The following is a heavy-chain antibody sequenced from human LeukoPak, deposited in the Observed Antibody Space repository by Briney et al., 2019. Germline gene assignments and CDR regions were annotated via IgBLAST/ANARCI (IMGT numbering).Heavy chain of an antibody. D-gene: IGHD6-13*01. CDR1: GGSISSYY. CDR2: IYTSGST. J-gene: IGHJ4*02. CDR3: ARGDIPAAGAPLGY. V-gene: IGHV4-4*07. Sequence: KSSETLSLTCTGSGGSISSYYWSWIRQPAGKGLEWIGRIYTSGSTNYNPSLKSRVTMSVDTSKNQFSLKLSSVTAADTAVYYCARGDIPAAGAPLGYWGQGTLVTVSS.